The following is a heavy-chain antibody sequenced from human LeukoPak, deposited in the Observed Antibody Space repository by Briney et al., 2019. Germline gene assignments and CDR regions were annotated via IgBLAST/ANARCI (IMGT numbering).Heavy chain of an antibody. CDR1: GYTVSQDIAA. J-gene: IGHJ4*02. CDR2: AYYRSKWNI. CDR3: SRAEHSNEFES. V-gene: IGHV6-1*01. Sequence: SQTLSLTCALPGYTVSQDIAAGYCIRQSPSRGLEWLGRAYYRSKWNIDYTAPVKIRIIINQNTSRNQITQLLNSDTPAYSAAYYHSRAEHSNEFESWGQGSLVTVSS. D-gene: IGHD6-6*01.